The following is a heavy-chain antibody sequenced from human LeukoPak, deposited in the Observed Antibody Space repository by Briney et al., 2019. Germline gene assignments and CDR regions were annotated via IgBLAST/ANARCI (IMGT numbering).Heavy chain of an antibody. J-gene: IGHJ5*02. CDR1: GFTFSSYW. CDR2: IKQDGSEK. D-gene: IGHD3-22*01. CDR3: AKGGSGYFLDL. V-gene: IGHV3-7*03. Sequence: GGSLRLSCAASGFTFSSYWMSWVRQAPGKGLELVANIKQDGSEKYYVDSVKGRFTISRDNSKNTLFLQMNSLRAEDTALYYCAKGGSGYFLDLWGQGTLVTVSS.